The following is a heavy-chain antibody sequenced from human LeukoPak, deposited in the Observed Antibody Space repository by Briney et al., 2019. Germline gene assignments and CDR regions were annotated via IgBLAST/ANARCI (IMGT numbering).Heavy chain of an antibody. Sequence: GESLKISCKASGYSFTSYWIGWVRQMPGKGLEWMGIIYPGDSDTTYSPSFQGQVTISADKSISTAYLQWSSLKASDTAMYFCARRAYSSGWYYFDYWGQGTPVTPSS. CDR3: ARRAYSSGWYYFDY. J-gene: IGHJ4*02. CDR2: IYPGDSDT. V-gene: IGHV5-51*01. CDR1: GYSFTSYW. D-gene: IGHD6-19*01.